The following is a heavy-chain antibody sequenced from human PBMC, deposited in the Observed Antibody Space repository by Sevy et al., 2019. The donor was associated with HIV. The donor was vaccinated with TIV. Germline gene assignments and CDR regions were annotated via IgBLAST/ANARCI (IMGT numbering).Heavy chain of an antibody. CDR2: INPNSGGT. Sequence: ASVKVSCKASGCTFTGYYMHWVRQAPGQGLEWMGWINPNSGGTNYAQKFQGRVTMTRDTSISTAYMELSRLRSDDTAVYYCARLYCSSTSCYTPFDYWGQGTLVTVSS. V-gene: IGHV1-2*02. D-gene: IGHD2-2*02. CDR1: GCTFTGYY. J-gene: IGHJ4*02. CDR3: ARLYCSSTSCYTPFDY.